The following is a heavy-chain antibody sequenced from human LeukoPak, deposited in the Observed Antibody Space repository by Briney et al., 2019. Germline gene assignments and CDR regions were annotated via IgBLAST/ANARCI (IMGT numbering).Heavy chain of an antibody. CDR1: RGSITSGAYY. D-gene: IGHD5-24*01. V-gene: IGHV4-30-4*01. Sequence: SETLSLTCTLSRGSITSGAYYWSWIRQPPGKGLEWIGYIYYSGSTYYNPSLKSRVTISVYTSKIQFSLKLSSVTAADTAVCYCARDWEVATRFDYWGQGTLVTVSS. J-gene: IGHJ4*02. CDR3: ARDWEVATRFDY. CDR2: IYYSGST.